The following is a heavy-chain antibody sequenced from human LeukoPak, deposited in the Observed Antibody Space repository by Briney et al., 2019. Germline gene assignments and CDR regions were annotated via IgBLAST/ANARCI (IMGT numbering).Heavy chain of an antibody. V-gene: IGHV1-2*06. CDR3: ARDWGSGTYDS. D-gene: IGHD1-26*01. CDR1: GYTFTGFY. Sequence: ASVKVSCKASGYTFTGFYLHWVRQAPGQGLEWMGRIDPNSGATEYAQKFQGRVTMTRDTSISTAYMELSGLRSDDTAVYYCARDWGSGTYDSWGQGPLITVSS. J-gene: IGHJ5*01. CDR2: IDPNSGAT.